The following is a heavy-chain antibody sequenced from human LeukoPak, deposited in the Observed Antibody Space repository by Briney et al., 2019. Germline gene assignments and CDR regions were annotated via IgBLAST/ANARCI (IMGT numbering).Heavy chain of an antibody. Sequence: SETLSLTCAVYGGSFSGYYWSWIRPPPGKGLEGVGYIYYSGSTYYSPSLKSRVTISVNTSKTQFSLKLSSVTAADTAVYYCAMDPDYLDSSGYYVDYWGQGTLVTVSS. CDR2: IYYSGST. CDR3: AMDPDYLDSSGYYVDY. V-gene: IGHV4-59*06. J-gene: IGHJ4*02. D-gene: IGHD3-22*01. CDR1: GGSFSGYY.